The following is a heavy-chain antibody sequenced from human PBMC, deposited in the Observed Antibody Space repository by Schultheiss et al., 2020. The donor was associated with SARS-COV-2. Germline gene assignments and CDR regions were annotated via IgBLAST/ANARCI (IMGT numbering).Heavy chain of an antibody. D-gene: IGHD1-26*01. Sequence: ASVKVSCKASGYTFTSYDINWVRQATGQGLEWMGWMNPNSGNTGYAQKFQGRVTMTRNTSISTAYMELSSLRSEDTAVYYCARGNQYSGRGRYYFDYWGQGTLVTVSS. CDR2: MNPNSGNT. CDR3: ARGNQYSGRGRYYFDY. V-gene: IGHV1-8*01. CDR1: GYTFTSYD. J-gene: IGHJ4*02.